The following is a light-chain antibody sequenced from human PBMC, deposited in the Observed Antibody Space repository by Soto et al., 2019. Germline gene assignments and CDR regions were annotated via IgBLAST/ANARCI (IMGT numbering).Light chain of an antibody. Sequence: EIVLTQSPATLSLSPGERATLSCRASQSVSSYLAWYQQKPGQAPRLLIYDASNRATGIPARFSGSGSGTVFTLTISILEPEVVAVYYCQQRSNSRTFGQGTKLEIK. V-gene: IGKV3-11*01. CDR3: QQRSNSRT. CDR2: DAS. CDR1: QSVSSY. J-gene: IGKJ2*01.